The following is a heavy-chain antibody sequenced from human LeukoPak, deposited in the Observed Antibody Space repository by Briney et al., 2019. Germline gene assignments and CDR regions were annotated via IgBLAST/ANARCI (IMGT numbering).Heavy chain of an antibody. D-gene: IGHD4-17*01. V-gene: IGHV4-59*08. J-gene: IGHJ4*02. CDR1: GGSISSYY. CDR2: IYYSGST. CDR3: ARHQTTVTTPRSPNLDY. Sequence: SETLSLTCTVSGGSISSYYWSWIRQPPGKGLEWIGYIYYSGSTNYNPSLKSRVTISVDTSKNQFSLKLSSVTAADTAVYYCARHQTTVTTPRSPNLDYWGQGTLVTVSS.